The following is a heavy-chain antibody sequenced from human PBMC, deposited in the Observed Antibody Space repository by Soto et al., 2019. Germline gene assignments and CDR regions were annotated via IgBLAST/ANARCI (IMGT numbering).Heavy chain of an antibody. V-gene: IGHV5-10-1*01. CDR2: IDPSDSYT. CDR1: GYSFTSYW. J-gene: IGHJ4*02. CDR3: ASNYYDSSRPNGIPDN. Sequence: GESLKISCKGSGYSFTSYWISWVRQMPGKGLEWMGRIDPSDSYTNYSPSFQGHVTISADKSISTAYLQWSSLKASDTAMYYCASNYYDSSRPNGIPDNWGQGTLVTVSS. D-gene: IGHD3-22*01.